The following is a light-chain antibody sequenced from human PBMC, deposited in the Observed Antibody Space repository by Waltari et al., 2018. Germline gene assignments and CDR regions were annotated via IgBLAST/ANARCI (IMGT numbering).Light chain of an antibody. CDR3: AAWDDSLSGHWV. Sequence: QSVLTQPPSASGTPGQRVTISCSGSSPNIGSHYVYWYQQLPGTAPKLLIYRNNQRPSGVPDRFSGSKSGTSASLAISGLRSEDEADYYCAAWDDSLSGHWVFGGGTKLTVL. V-gene: IGLV1-47*01. CDR2: RNN. CDR1: SPNIGSHY. J-gene: IGLJ3*02.